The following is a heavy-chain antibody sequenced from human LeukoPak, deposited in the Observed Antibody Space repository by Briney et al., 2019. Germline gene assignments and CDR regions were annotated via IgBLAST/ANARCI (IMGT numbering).Heavy chain of an antibody. CDR1: GGSISSYY. V-gene: IGHV4-59*01. CDR2: IYYSGST. Sequence: SETLSLTCTVSGGSISSYYWSWIRQPPGKGLDWIGYIYYSGSTNYNPSLKSRVTISVDTSKNQFSLKLSSVTAADTAVYYCARVFSYDSSGYSDAFDIWGQGTMVTVSS. J-gene: IGHJ3*02. D-gene: IGHD3-22*01. CDR3: ARVFSYDSSGYSDAFDI.